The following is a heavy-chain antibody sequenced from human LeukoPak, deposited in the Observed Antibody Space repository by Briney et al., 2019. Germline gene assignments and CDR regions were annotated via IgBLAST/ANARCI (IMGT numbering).Heavy chain of an antibody. CDR3: AKDRSNYEVIDY. CDR2: IWNDGSNK. V-gene: IGHV3-30*02. Sequence: PGGSLRLSCAASGFTFSSYGMHWVRQAPRKGLERVAFIWNDGSNKYYADSVKGRFTISRDNSKNTLYLQMNSLRAEDTAVYYCAKDRSNYEVIDYWGQGTLVTVSS. J-gene: IGHJ4*02. CDR1: GFTFSSYG. D-gene: IGHD4-11*01.